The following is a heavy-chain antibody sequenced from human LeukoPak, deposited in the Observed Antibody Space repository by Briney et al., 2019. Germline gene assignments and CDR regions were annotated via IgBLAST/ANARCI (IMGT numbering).Heavy chain of an antibody. D-gene: IGHD5-12*01. CDR1: GFTFSSYG. J-gene: IGHJ4*02. CDR3: AKDRIGYGDY. Sequence: PGGSLRLSCAASGFTFSSYGMSWVRQAPGKGLEWVSAISGSGARTYYADSVKGRFTISRDNSKNTLYLQMNSLRAEDTAVYYCAKDRIGYGDYWGQGTLVTVSS. V-gene: IGHV3-23*01. CDR2: ISGSGART.